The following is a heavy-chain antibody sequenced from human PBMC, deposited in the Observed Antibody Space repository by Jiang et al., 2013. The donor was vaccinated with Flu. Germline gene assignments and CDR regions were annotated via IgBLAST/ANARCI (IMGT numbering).Heavy chain of an antibody. CDR3: AKGEGSSGWFGDYFDY. CDR1: GFTFSSYA. CDR2: ISGSGGST. Sequence: VQLVESGGGLVQPGGSLRLSCAASGFTFSSYAMSWVRQAPGKGLEWVSAISGSGGSTYYADSVKGRFTISRDNSKNTLYLQMNSLRAEDTAVYYCAKGEGSSGWFGDYFDYWGQGTLVTVSS. V-gene: IGHV3-23*04. J-gene: IGHJ4*02. D-gene: IGHD6-25*01.